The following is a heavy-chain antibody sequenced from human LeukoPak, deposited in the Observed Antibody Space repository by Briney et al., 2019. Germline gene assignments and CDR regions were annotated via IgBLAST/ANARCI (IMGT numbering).Heavy chain of an antibody. D-gene: IGHD6-13*01. J-gene: IGHJ4*02. V-gene: IGHV3-23*01. CDR1: GFTFSNFG. CDR2: ISDTGSDT. Sequence: GGSLRLSCTASGFTFSNFGMAWVRQAPGKGLEWVSSISDTGSDTYYADSVKGRFTVSRDNSNNTLYLQMNSLRAEDTAVFYCAKRVSYSDSAAYFDYWGQGTLVTVSS. CDR3: AKRVSYSDSAAYFDY.